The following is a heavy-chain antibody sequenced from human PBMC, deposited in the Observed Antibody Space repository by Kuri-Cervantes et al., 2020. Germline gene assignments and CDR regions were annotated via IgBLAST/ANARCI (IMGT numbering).Heavy chain of an antibody. CDR2: ISWDGGST. V-gene: IGHV3-43*01. Sequence: GGSLRLSCAASGFTFDDYTMHWVRQAPGKGLEWVSLISWDGGSTYYADSVKGRFTISRDNSKNSLYLQMNSLRTGDTALYYCAKDIASRSDSTYSVDTAMNYYYGMDVWGQGTTVTVSS. CDR3: AKDIASRSDSTYSVDTAMNYYYGMDV. D-gene: IGHD5-18*01. CDR1: GFTFDDYT. J-gene: IGHJ6*02.